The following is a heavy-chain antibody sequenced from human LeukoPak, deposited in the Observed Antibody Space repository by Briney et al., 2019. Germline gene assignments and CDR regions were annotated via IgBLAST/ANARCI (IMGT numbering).Heavy chain of an antibody. CDR2: IKQDGSEK. D-gene: IGHD3-3*01. J-gene: IGHJ4*02. CDR1: GFTFSMYW. CDR3: ARDFRFLDDY. Sequence: GGSLRLSCADSGFTFSMYWMNWVRQAPGKGLEWVGNIKQDGSEKYYVDSVKGRFTISRDNAKNSLYLQMNSLRAEDTAVYYCARDFRFLDDYWGQGTLVTVSS. V-gene: IGHV3-7*01.